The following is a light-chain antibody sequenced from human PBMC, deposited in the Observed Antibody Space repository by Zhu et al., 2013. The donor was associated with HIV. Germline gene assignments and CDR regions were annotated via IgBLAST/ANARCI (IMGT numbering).Light chain of an antibody. CDR1: QSLTSW. CDR2: KAS. CDR3: QQYDGYPLT. Sequence: DIQMTQSPSTLSASVGDRVTITCRASQSLTSWVAWYQQKPGKAPNLLIYKASRLESGVPSRFSGSGSGTEFTLTISSLQPDDLAAYYCQQYDGYPLTFGGGTKVEIK. V-gene: IGKV1-5*03. J-gene: IGKJ4*01.